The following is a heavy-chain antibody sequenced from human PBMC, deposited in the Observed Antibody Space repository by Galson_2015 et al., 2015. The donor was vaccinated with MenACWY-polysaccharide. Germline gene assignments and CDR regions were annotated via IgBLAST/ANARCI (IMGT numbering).Heavy chain of an antibody. J-gene: IGHJ4*02. D-gene: IGHD4-23*01. Sequence: SLRLSCAASGFTFSDYYMNWIRQAPGKGLEWVSYISSGGSTIYYVDSVKGRFTISRDNAKNSLYLQMNSLRAEDTAVYYCARVGPYGGNSLPSDYWGQGTLVTVSS. CDR2: ISSGGSTI. V-gene: IGHV3-11*01. CDR1: GFTFSDYY. CDR3: ARVGPYGGNSLPSDY.